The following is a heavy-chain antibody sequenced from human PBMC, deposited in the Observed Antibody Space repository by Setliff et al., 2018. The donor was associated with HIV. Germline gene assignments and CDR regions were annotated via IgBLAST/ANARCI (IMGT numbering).Heavy chain of an antibody. J-gene: IGHJ2*01. V-gene: IGHV1-2*02. CDR1: GYTFTGYY. Sequence: RASVKVSCKASGYTFTGYYMHWVRQAPGQGLEWMGWINPNSGGTNYAQMFQGRVTMTRDTSITTAYMEVSRLTSDDTAVYYCATDRRDGYNHPPRYWYFDLWGRGTLVTVSS. CDR3: ATDRRDGYNHPPRYWYFDL. CDR2: INPNSGGT. D-gene: IGHD5-12*01.